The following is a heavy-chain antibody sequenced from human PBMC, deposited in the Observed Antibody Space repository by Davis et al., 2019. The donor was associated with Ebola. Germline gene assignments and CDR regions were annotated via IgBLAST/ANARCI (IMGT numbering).Heavy chain of an antibody. Sequence: SETLLTCTVSGGSISSYYWSWIRQPPGKGLEWIGYIYYSGSTNYNPSLKSRVTISVDTSKNQFSLKLSSVTAADTAVYYCAGNWGTNFDYWGQGTLVTVSS. CDR3: AGNWGTNFDY. J-gene: IGHJ4*02. V-gene: IGHV4-59*01. CDR2: IYYSGST. D-gene: IGHD7-27*01. CDR1: GGSISSYY.